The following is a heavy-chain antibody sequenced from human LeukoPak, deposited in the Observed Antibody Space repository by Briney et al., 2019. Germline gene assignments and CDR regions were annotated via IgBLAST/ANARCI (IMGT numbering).Heavy chain of an antibody. Sequence: PSETLSLTCTVSGGSISSSSYYWGWIRQPPGKGLEWIGNIYYSGSTHYSPSLKSRVTISVDTSKNHFSLKLSSVAAADTAVYYCARDYYGSGSYRRIDAFDIWGQGRMVTVSS. CDR3: ARDYYGSGSYRRIDAFDI. CDR1: GGSISSSSYY. D-gene: IGHD3-10*01. V-gene: IGHV4-39*07. J-gene: IGHJ3*02. CDR2: IYYSGST.